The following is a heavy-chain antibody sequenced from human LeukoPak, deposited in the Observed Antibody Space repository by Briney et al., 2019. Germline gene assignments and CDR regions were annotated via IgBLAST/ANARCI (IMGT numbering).Heavy chain of an antibody. D-gene: IGHD2-2*02. CDR1: GGSISSGSYY. V-gene: IGHV4-61*02. CDR3: AREYCSSTSCYTAY. CDR2: IYTSGST. Sequence: SETLSLTCTVSGGSISSGSYYWSWIRQPAGKGLEWIGRIYTSGSTNYNPSLKSRVTISVDTSKNQFSLKLSSVTAADTAVYYCAREYCSSTSCYTAYWGQGTLVTVSS. J-gene: IGHJ4*02.